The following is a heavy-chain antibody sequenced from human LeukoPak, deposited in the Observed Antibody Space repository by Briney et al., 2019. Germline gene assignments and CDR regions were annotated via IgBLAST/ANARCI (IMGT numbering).Heavy chain of an antibody. Sequence: GGSLRLSCAASGFTFSNYGMSWVRQAPGKGLEWVSTISGSGGNTYYADSVKGRFTISRDTSKNTLYLQMNSPRAEDTAVYYCAKDMYYDSSGPVFDYWGQGTLVTVSS. CDR3: AKDMYYDSSGPVFDY. D-gene: IGHD3-22*01. CDR2: ISGSGGNT. V-gene: IGHV3-23*01. CDR1: GFTFSNYG. J-gene: IGHJ4*02.